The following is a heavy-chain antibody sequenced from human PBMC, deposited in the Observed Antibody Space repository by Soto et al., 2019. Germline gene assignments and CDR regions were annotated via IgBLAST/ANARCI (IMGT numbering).Heavy chain of an antibody. V-gene: IGHV3-30*18. J-gene: IGHJ4*02. CDR1: GFTFSSYG. CDR3: AKDKGTVAPYFDY. Sequence: GSLRLSCAASGFTFSSYGMHWVRQAPGKGLEWVAVISYDGSNKYYADSVKGRFTISRDNSKNTLYLQINSLRAEDTAVYYCAKDKGTVAPYFDYWGQGTLVTVSS. D-gene: IGHD4-4*01. CDR2: ISYDGSNK.